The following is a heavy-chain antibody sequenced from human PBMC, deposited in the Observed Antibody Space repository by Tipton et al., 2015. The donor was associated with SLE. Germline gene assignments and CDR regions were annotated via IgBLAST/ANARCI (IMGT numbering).Heavy chain of an antibody. CDR1: GFTFSNYH. D-gene: IGHD2/OR15-2a*01. CDR3: TKGGFPFSYDY. J-gene: IGHJ4*02. V-gene: IGHV3-21*01. Sequence: SLRLSCAASGFTFSNYHLNWVHQAPGKGLQWVSFISSSSGYRYYADSVKGRFTISRDNAKNTLYLQMDSLRAEDSAIYYCTKGGFPFSYDYWGQGTLVTVSS. CDR2: ISSSSGYR.